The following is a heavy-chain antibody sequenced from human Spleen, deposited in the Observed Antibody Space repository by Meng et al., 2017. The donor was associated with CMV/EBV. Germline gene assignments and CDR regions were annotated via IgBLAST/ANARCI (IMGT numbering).Heavy chain of an antibody. Sequence: GESLKISCAASGFTFSSSWMHWVCQGPEKGLEWVAGIKCDGSEKYYVDSVKGRLTISRDNAKNSLYLQVNSLRGDDTAVYYCASGVITGSTSVDYWGQGTLVTVSS. D-gene: IGHD1-7*01. CDR1: GFTFSSSW. CDR3: ASGVITGSTSVDY. CDR2: IKCDGSEK. J-gene: IGHJ4*02. V-gene: IGHV3-52*01.